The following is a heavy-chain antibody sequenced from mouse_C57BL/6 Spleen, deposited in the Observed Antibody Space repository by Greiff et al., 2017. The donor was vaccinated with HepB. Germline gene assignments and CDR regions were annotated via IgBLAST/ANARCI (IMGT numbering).Heavy chain of an antibody. D-gene: IGHD2-3*01. Sequence: EVQLQQSGPELVKPGASVKISCKASGYTFTDYYMNWVKQSHGKSLEWIGDINPNNGGTSYNQKFKGKATLTVDKSSSTAYMELRSLTSEDSAVYYCARSDIYDGYYFDYWGQGTTLTVSS. CDR3: ARSDIYDGYYFDY. CDR2: INPNNGGT. CDR1: GYTFTDYY. J-gene: IGHJ2*01. V-gene: IGHV1-26*01.